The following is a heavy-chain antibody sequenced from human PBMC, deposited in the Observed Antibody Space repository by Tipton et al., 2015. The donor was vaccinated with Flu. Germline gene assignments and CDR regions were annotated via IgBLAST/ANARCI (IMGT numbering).Heavy chain of an antibody. CDR2: ITSGGGDS. CDR1: GFSFDNYG. J-gene: IGHJ4*01. D-gene: IGHD1-1*01. Sequence: GSLRLSCAASGFSFDNYGMSWVRQIPGKGLEWVSGITSGGGDSYYSRSVAGRFVISRDNFKNTLHLQMNSLRAEDTAIYYCAKETHEIGMPVFDSWGQGTLVTVSS. V-gene: IGHV3-23*01. CDR3: AKETHEIGMPVFDS.